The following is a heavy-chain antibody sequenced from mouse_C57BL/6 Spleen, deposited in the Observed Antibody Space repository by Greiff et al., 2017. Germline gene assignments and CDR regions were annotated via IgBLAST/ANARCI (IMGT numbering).Heavy chain of an antibody. CDR2: IHPNSGST. J-gene: IGHJ1*03. CDR3: ARRGIEDWYFDV. V-gene: IGHV1-64*01. Sequence: QVQLQQPGAELVKPGASVKLSCKASGYTFTSYWMHWVKQRPGQGLEWIGMIHPNSGSTNYNEKFKSKDTLTVDKSSSTAYMQLSSLTSEDSAVYYCARRGIEDWYFDVWGTGTTVTVSS. D-gene: IGHD2-12*01. CDR1: GYTFTSYW.